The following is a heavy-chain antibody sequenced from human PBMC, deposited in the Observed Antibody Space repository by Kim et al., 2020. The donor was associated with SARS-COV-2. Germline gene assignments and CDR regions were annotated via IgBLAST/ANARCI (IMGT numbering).Heavy chain of an antibody. J-gene: IGHJ4*02. V-gene: IGHV4-34*01. CDR1: GGSFSGYY. D-gene: IGHD6-13*01. CDR3: ARDRCIAAAGTCYFDY. CDR2: INHSGST. Sequence: SETLSLTCAVYGGSFSGYYWSWIRQPPGKGLEWIGEINHSGSTNYNPSLKSRVTISVDTSKNQFSLKLSSVTAADTAVYYCARDRCIAAAGTCYFDYWGQGTLVTVSS.